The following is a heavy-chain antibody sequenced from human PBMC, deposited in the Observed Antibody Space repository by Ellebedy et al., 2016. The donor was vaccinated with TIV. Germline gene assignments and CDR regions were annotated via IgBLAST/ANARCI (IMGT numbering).Heavy chain of an antibody. J-gene: IGHJ5*01. D-gene: IGHD3-22*01. CDR3: ARGRQSYDSRDYYLDS. V-gene: IGHV4-34*01. CDR1: GGSFSGYS. CDR2: INHSGST. Sequence: SETLSLXXAVYGGSFSGYSWTWIRQPPGKGLEWIGEINHSGSTKYDPSLKSRVTLSVDTSKNQFSLKLNSLTAADTAVYYCARGRQSYDSRDYYLDSWGQGTLVTVSS.